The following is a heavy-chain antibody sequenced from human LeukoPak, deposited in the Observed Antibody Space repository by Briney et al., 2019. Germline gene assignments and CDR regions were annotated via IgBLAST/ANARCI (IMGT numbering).Heavy chain of an antibody. CDR1: GFTVSSNY. J-gene: IGHJ6*02. CDR3: AKKKTTGYYSYYAMDV. V-gene: IGHV3-66*03. CDR2: IYSCGST. D-gene: IGHD1-14*01. Sequence: PGGSLRLSCAASGFTVSSNYMSWVRQAPGKGLEWVSVIYSCGSTYYADSVKGRFTISRDNSKNTLYLQMSSLRAEDTALYYCAKKKTTGYYSYYAMDVWGQGTTVTVSS.